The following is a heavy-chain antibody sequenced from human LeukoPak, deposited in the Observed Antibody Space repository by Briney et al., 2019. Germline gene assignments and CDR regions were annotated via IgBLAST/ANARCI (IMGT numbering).Heavy chain of an antibody. Sequence: ASVKVSCKASGYTFTSYGISWVRQAPGQGLEWMGWISAYNGNTNYAQKLQGRVTMTTDTSTGTAYVELRSLRSDDTAVYYCARDGKQQLVLWNYYYYGMDVWGQGTTVTVSS. V-gene: IGHV1-18*01. CDR2: ISAYNGNT. J-gene: IGHJ6*02. D-gene: IGHD6-13*01. CDR1: GYTFTSYG. CDR3: ARDGKQQLVLWNYYYYGMDV.